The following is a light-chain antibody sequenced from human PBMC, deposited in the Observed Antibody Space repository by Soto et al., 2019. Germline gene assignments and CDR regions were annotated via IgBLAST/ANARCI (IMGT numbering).Light chain of an antibody. Sequence: LTQPASVSGSPGQSVTISCTGTSSDVGGYDYVSWYQQHPGTAPKLILYEVNNRPSGVSNRFSGSKSGNTASLIISGLQTEDEANYYCSAYTTSNTLIFGTGTKVTVL. CDR1: SSDVGGYDY. J-gene: IGLJ1*01. V-gene: IGLV2-14*01. CDR3: SAYTTSNTLI. CDR2: EVN.